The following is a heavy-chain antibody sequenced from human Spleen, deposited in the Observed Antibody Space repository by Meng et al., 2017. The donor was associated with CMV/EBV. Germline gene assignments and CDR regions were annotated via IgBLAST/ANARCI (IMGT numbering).Heavy chain of an antibody. CDR1: DGSMSDYY. CDR2: TYYGST. D-gene: IGHD6-19*01. V-gene: IGHV4-59*01. J-gene: IGHJ4*02. CDR3: ARGQWLVQVFDY. Sequence: GSLRLSCTVSDGSMSDYYWTWIRQPPGQGLEWIGYTYYGSTNYNPSLKSRVSISVDSSKNQFSLNMRSLTVADTAVYYCARGQWLVQVFDYWGQGTLVTVSS.